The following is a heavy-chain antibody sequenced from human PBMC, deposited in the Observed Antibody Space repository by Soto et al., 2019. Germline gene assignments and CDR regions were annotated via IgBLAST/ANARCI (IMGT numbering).Heavy chain of an antibody. D-gene: IGHD1-26*01. CDR1: GYTFTSYY. J-gene: IGHJ6*02. CDR2: INPSGGST. V-gene: IGHV1-46*03. Sequence: ASVKVSCTASGYTFTSYYMHWVRQAPGQGLEWMGIINPSGGSTSYAQKFQGRVTMTRDTSTSTVYMELSSLRSEDTAVYYCARVAGATHFYYYYGMDVWGQGTTVTVSS. CDR3: ARVAGATHFYYYYGMDV.